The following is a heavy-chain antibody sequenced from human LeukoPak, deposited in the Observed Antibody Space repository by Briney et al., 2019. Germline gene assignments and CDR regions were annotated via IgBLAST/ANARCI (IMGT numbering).Heavy chain of an antibody. D-gene: IGHD1-26*01. CDR3: ARDREHLHYYGLDV. CDR2: IWYDGSNK. Sequence: PGRSLRLSCSASGFTFNNYGMHWVRQAPGKGLEWVAVIWYDGSNKYYGDSVEGRFTVSRDNFGNTLYLQMNSLRVEDTAVYFCARDREHLHYYGLDVWGQGTTVTVSS. CDR1: GFTFNNYG. V-gene: IGHV3-33*01. J-gene: IGHJ6*02.